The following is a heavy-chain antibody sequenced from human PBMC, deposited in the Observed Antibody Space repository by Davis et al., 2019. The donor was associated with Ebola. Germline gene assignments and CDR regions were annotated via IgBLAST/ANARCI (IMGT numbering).Heavy chain of an antibody. CDR3: ARTQYGDYGY. D-gene: IGHD4-17*01. V-gene: IGHV3-53*01. CDR2: FYSGGDT. Sequence: GESLKISCVASGFSVRNSFMSWFRQAPGKGLEWVSVFYSGGDTYYADSVKGRFAISRDNAKNTLYLQMNNLRAEDTAVYYCARTQYGDYGYWGQGTLVTVSS. J-gene: IGHJ4*02. CDR1: GFSVRNSF.